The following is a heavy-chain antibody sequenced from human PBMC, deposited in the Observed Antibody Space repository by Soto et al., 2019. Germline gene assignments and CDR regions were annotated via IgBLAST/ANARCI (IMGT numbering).Heavy chain of an antibody. J-gene: IGHJ6*02. CDR1: GGSISSGGDY. Sequence: QVQLQESGPGLVKPSQTLSLTCTVSGGSISSGGDYWGWIRQHPGKGLEWIGYIYYSGSTYYNPSLKSRVTLSVDTSKNHFSLKLSSVTAADTAVYYCARATPYYYYGMDVWGQGTTVTVSS. V-gene: IGHV4-31*03. CDR3: ARATPYYYYGMDV. D-gene: IGHD2-15*01. CDR2: IYYSGST.